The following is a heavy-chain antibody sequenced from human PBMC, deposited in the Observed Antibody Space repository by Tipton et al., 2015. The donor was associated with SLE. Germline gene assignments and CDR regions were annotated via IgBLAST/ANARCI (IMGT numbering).Heavy chain of an antibody. D-gene: IGHD3-22*01. J-gene: IGHJ4*02. CDR3: ARDPHYYYDSSGSIDY. V-gene: IGHV3-30*02. Sequence: GSLRLSCAASGFTFSSYWMSWVRQAPGKGLEWVAFIRYDGSNKYYADSVKGRFTISRDNSKNTLYLQMNSLRAEDTAVYYCARDPHYYYDSSGSIDYWGQGTLVTVSS. CDR2: IRYDGSNK. CDR1: GFTFSSYW.